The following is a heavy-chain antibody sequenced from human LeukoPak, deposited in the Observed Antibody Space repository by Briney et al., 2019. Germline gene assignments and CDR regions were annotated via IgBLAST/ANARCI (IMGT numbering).Heavy chain of an antibody. D-gene: IGHD6-19*01. CDR2: ISSSSSYI. Sequence: GGSLRLSCAASGFTFSSYSMNWVRQAPGKGLEWVSSISSSSSYIYYADSVKGRFTISRDNAKNSLYLQMNSLRAEDTAVYYCAREMLSGWLLSNYYYGMDVWGQGTTVTVSS. V-gene: IGHV3-21*01. CDR1: GFTFSSYS. J-gene: IGHJ6*02. CDR3: AREMLSGWLLSNYYYGMDV.